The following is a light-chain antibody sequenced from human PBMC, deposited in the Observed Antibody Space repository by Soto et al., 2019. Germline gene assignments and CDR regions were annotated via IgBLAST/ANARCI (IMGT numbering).Light chain of an antibody. CDR1: QSVSSYY. Sequence: EIVVTQSRSALSLSPVERCTLSCRASQSVSSYYLAWCQQRPGQAPRLLIYGASTRAAGIPDRFSGSGSGTDFTLTITRLEPEDSAVYFCQQYTGPPTTFGQGTRLEIK. CDR3: QQYTGPPTT. CDR2: GAS. V-gene: IGKV3-20*01. J-gene: IGKJ5*01.